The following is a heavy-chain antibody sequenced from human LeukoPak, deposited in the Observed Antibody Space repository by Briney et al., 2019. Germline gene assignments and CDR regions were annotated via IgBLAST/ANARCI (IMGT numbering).Heavy chain of an antibody. CDR2: VSTTGDIR. Sequence: GGSLRLSCAGSGFTFSGYEMNWVCQAPGKGLEWLSYVSTTGDIRHYADSVTGRFTISRDNAENALHLQMNSLRVEDTAIYYCARYSRWGTGNWYFDLWGRGTLVTVSS. CDR3: ARYSRWGTGNWYFDL. D-gene: IGHD6-6*01. V-gene: IGHV3-48*03. CDR1: GFTFSGYE. J-gene: IGHJ2*01.